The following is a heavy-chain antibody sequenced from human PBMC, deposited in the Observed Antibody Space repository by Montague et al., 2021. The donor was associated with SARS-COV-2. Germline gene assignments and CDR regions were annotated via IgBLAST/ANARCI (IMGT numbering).Heavy chain of an antibody. CDR1: GGSIFSNSFY. Sequence: SETLSLTCTVSGGSIFSNSFYWGWIRQSPGQGLEWIGNVLSSGSTFYNPSLRSRVTMSADMSKNQFSLKLMSVTAADTAVYYCARSTVGTSHFDYWGQGTLVTVSS. V-gene: IGHV4-39*01. J-gene: IGHJ4*02. CDR2: VLSSGST. D-gene: IGHD1-26*01. CDR3: ARSTVGTSHFDY.